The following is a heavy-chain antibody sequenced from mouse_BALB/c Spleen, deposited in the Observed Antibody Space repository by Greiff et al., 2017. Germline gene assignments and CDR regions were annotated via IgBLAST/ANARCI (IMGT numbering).Heavy chain of an antibody. V-gene: IGHV5-4*02. CDR1: GFTFSDYY. CDR3: ARDVVDY. Sequence: EVQVVESGGGLVKPGGSLKLSCAASGFTFSDYYMYWVRQTPEKRLEWVATISDGGSYTYYPDSVKGRFTISRDNAKNNLYLQMSSLKSEDTAMYYCARDVVDYWGQGTSVTVSS. J-gene: IGHJ4*01. CDR2: ISDGGSYT.